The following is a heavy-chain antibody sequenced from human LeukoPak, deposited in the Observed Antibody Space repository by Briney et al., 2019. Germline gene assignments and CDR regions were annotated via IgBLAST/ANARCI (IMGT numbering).Heavy chain of an antibody. CDR1: GYTFTGYY. CDR3: AMGTGRLGKPLDY. D-gene: IGHD2-8*02. CDR2: INPNSGGT. V-gene: IGHV1-2*02. J-gene: IGHJ4*02. Sequence: ASVKVSCKASGYTFTGYYMHWVRQAPGQGLEWMGWINPNSGGTNYAQKFQGRVTMTRDTSISTAYMELSRLRSDDTAVYYCAMGTGRLGKPLDYWGQGTLVTVSS.